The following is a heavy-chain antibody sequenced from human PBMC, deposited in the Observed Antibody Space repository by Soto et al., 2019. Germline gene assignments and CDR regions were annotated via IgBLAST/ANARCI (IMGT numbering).Heavy chain of an antibody. J-gene: IGHJ4*02. Sequence: QVQLVQSGAEVKKPGASVKVSCKASGYTFTSYGISWVRQAPGQGLEWMGWISAYNGNTNYAQKLPGRVTMTTDTSTSTAYMELRSLRSDDTAVYYCASDRPFSWYGIASKDKKSGGFDYWGQGTLVTVSS. CDR3: ASDRPFSWYGIASKDKKSGGFDY. D-gene: IGHD2-8*01. CDR1: GYTFTSYG. V-gene: IGHV1-18*01. CDR2: ISAYNGNT.